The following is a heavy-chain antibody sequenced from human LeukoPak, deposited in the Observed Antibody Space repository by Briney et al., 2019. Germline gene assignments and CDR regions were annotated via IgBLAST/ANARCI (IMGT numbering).Heavy chain of an antibody. CDR3: ARDSLASFDY. CDR1: GFTFSSYG. Sequence: GGSLRLSCAASGFTFSSYGMHWVRQAPGKGLEWVPVIWYDGSNKYYADSLKGRFTISRDNSKNTLYLQMNSLRAEDTAVYYCARDSLASFDYWGQGTLVTVSS. V-gene: IGHV3-33*01. CDR2: IWYDGSNK. J-gene: IGHJ4*02.